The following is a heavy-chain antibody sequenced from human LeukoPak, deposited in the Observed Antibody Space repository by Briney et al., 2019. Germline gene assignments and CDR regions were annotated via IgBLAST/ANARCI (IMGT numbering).Heavy chain of an antibody. Sequence: GGSLRLSCAASGFTLSSYAMHWVRQAPGKGLEWVAVISYDGSNKYYADSVKGRFTISRDNSKNTLYLQMNSLRAEDTAVYYCAREVSMVRDYYYYGMDVWGQGTTVTVSS. CDR1: GFTLSSYA. D-gene: IGHD3-10*01. J-gene: IGHJ6*02. CDR2: ISYDGSNK. V-gene: IGHV3-30*04. CDR3: AREVSMVRDYYYYGMDV.